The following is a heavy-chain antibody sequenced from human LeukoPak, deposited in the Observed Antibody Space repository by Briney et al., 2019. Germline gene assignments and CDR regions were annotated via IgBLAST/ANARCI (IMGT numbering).Heavy chain of an antibody. CDR1: GFTFSSYW. D-gene: IGHD2-8*01. CDR2: FSGSGGTT. CDR3: ANGNRCTSPNCLGYYYFYMDV. V-gene: IGHV3-23*01. J-gene: IGHJ6*03. Sequence: GGSLRLSFAASGFTFSSYWMSWVRQAPGRGLEWVSGFSGSGGTTYYADSVKGRFTISRDNSKNTLYLQMNSLRAEDTAVYYCANGNRCTSPNCLGYYYFYMDVWGKGTTVTVSS.